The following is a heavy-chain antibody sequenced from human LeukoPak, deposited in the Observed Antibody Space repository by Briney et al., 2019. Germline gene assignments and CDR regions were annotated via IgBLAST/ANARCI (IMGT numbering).Heavy chain of an antibody. J-gene: IGHJ3*02. V-gene: IGHV1-8*03. CDR3: ARVGDQPPLEDI. CDR2: MSPNSGNT. D-gene: IGHD3-10*01. Sequence: ASVKVSCKASGYTFTSYDINWVRQATGQGLEWMGWMSPNSGNTGYAQKFQGRVTITRNTSISTAYMELSSLRSEDTAVYYCARVGDQPPLEDIWGQGTMVTVSS. CDR1: GYTFTSYD.